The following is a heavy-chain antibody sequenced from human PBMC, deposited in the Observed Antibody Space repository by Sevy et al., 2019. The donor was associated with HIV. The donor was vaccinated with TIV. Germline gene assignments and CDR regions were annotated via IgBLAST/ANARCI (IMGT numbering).Heavy chain of an antibody. CDR1: GFTFSKYG. J-gene: IGHJ3*02. CDR3: ARARWARRDAFDI. Sequence: GGSLRLSCVASGFTFSKYGMHWVRQAPGKGLEYIPGISITGDFTTYVDSVKGRFTISRDNPRNTMYLQMDSLTTEDVGVYYCARARWARRDAFDIWGPGTMVTVSS. V-gene: IGHV3-64*02. CDR2: ISITGDFT. D-gene: IGHD1-1*01.